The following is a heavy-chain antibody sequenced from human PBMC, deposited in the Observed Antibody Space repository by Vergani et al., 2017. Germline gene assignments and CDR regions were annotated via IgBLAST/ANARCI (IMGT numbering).Heavy chain of an antibody. Sequence: QVQLQESGPGLVKPSQTLFLTCSVSGDSISSGVYYWNWIRQHPGKGLEWIGYIYSTGSTHHNPSLRRRINMSVDTSKNQFSLKLSSVTAADTAVYYCAAYCXGGSCYSGPAGFDYWGQGTLVTVSS. CDR3: AAYCXGGSCYSGPAGFDY. J-gene: IGHJ4*02. CDR2: IYSTGST. D-gene: IGHD2-15*01. V-gene: IGHV4-31*03. CDR1: GDSISSGVYY.